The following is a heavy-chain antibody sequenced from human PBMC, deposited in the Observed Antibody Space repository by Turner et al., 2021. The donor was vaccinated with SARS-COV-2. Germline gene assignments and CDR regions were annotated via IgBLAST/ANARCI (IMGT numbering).Heavy chain of an antibody. CDR3: ARVYSGSYYGGYYYYGMDV. CDR1: AYTFTGYY. V-gene: IGHV1-2*02. D-gene: IGHD1-26*01. J-gene: IGHJ6*02. Sequence: QVQLVQSGAEVKKPGASVKVSCKASAYTFTGYYMHWVRQAPGQGLEWMGWINPNSGGAHYAQRFQGRVTMTRDTSISTAYMELSRLRSDDTAVYYCARVYSGSYYGGYYYYGMDVWGQGTTVTVSS. CDR2: INPNSGGA.